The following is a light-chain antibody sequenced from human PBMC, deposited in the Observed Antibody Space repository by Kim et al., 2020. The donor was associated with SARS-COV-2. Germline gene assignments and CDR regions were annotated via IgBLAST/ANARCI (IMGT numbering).Light chain of an antibody. J-gene: IGKJ5*01. CDR3: QQRSNWPPIT. Sequence: GERPPLSCRASQSVSRYLAWYQQKPGQAPRLLSYDASNRATGIPARFSGSGSGTDFTLTISSLEPEDFAVYYCQQRSNWPPITFGQGTRLEIK. CDR2: DAS. V-gene: IGKV3-11*01. CDR1: QSVSRY.